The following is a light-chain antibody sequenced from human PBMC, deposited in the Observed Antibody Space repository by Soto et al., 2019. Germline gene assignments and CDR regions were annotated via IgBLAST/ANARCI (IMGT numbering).Light chain of an antibody. CDR3: AAWDDSLNGYV. CDR2: SNN. CDR1: NANIGSNT. V-gene: IGLV1-44*01. J-gene: IGLJ1*01. Sequence: SVLNQPPPASGAPRERGPIPFSGSNANIGSNTVNWYQQLPGTAPKLLIYSNNQRPSGVPDRFSGSKSGTSASLAISGLQSEDEADYYCAAWDDSLNGYVFGTGTKVTVL.